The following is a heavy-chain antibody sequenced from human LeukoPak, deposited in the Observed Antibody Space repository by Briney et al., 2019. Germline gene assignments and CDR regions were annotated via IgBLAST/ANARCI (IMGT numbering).Heavy chain of an antibody. D-gene: IGHD6-13*01. V-gene: IGHV3-30-3*01. CDR3: ARLIAAADPTDY. CDR2: ISYDGSNK. J-gene: IGHJ4*02. Sequence: GGSLRLSCAASRFTFSSYAMHWVRQAPGKGLEWVAVISYDGSNKYYADSVKGRFTISRDNSKNTLYLQMNSLRAEDTAVYYCARLIAAADPTDYWGQGTLVTVSS. CDR1: RFTFSSYA.